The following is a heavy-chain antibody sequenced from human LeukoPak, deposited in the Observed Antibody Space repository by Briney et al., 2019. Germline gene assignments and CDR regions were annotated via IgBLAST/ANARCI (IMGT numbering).Heavy chain of an antibody. CDR3: ARVSKAANPTSDSPWFDP. CDR2: ITSSGYYT. V-gene: IGHV3-11*05. D-gene: IGHD2-15*01. J-gene: IGHJ5*02. Sequence: GGSLRLSCAASGYTFSDYYMTWIRQAPGKGLEWVSYITSSGYYTNYGDSVKGRFTMSRDNAKKSLYLQMDSLRAEDTAVYYCARVSKAANPTSDSPWFDPWGQGTLVTVSS. CDR1: GYTFSDYY.